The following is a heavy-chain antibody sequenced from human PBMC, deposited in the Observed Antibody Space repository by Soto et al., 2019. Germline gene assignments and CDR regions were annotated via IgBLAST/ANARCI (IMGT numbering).Heavy chain of an antibody. CDR1: GGSFSGYY. V-gene: IGHV4-34*01. J-gene: IGHJ6*02. CDR2: INHSGST. D-gene: IGHD2-2*01. Sequence: PSATLSLTCAVYGGSFSGYYWSWIRQPPGKGLEWIGEINHSGSTNYNPSLKSRVTISVDTSKNQFSLKLSSVTAADTAVYYCARGYFSSCGMDVWGQGTTVTVSS. CDR3: ARGYFSSCGMDV.